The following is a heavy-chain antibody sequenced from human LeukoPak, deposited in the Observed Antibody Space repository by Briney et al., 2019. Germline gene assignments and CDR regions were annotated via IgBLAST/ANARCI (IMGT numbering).Heavy chain of an antibody. Sequence: SGGSLRLSCATSGFTLSSYAIHWVRQAPDKGLEWVAVMSYDGSIKYYADSVKGRFTISRDSSKNTLFLQMNSLRPEDTAVYYCARDTGGSGSYYNRGYYYYYGMDVWGQGTTVTVS. D-gene: IGHD3-10*01. CDR3: ARDTGGSGSYYNRGYYYYYGMDV. V-gene: IGHV3-30*14. J-gene: IGHJ6*02. CDR1: GFTLSSYA. CDR2: MSYDGSIK.